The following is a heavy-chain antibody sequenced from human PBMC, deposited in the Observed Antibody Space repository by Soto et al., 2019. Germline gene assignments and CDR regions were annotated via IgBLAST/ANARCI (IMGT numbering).Heavy chain of an antibody. J-gene: IGHJ6*04. V-gene: IGHV1-69*01. CDR1: GGTFRSYS. D-gene: IGHD3-16*01. Sequence: QVQLVQSGAEVKKPGSSVKVSCKASGGTFRSYSISWVRQAPGQGLEWMGGIIPIFDITNYAQKFQGRVTITADESTIKADMDRSSLGSDDTAVYYCAGQEGGGFSANHHYYSALDVWAKGTPVTVPS. CDR2: IIPIFDIT. CDR3: AGQEGGGFSANHHYYSALDV.